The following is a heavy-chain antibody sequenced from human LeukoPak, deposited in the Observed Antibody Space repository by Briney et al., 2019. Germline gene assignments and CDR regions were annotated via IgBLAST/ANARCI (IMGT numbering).Heavy chain of an antibody. Sequence: GESLKISCKGSGYSFTSYWIGWVRQMPGKGLEWMGIIYPGDSDTRYSPSFQGQVTIPADKSISTAYLQWSSLKASDTAMYYCARQEAGYSGYDSGAFDIWGQGTMVTVSS. CDR3: ARQEAGYSGYDSGAFDI. V-gene: IGHV5-51*01. CDR2: IYPGDSDT. CDR1: GYSFTSYW. D-gene: IGHD5-12*01. J-gene: IGHJ3*02.